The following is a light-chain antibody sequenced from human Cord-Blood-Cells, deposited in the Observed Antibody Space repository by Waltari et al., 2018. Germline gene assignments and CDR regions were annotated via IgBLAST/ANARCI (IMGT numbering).Light chain of an antibody. J-gene: IGLJ3*02. CDR1: SSDFGGYNL. CDR2: EGS. CDR3: CSYAGSSTWV. Sequence: QPALTQPAAVSGSPGQSIPISCPGTSSDFGGYNLVPWYQQHPGKAPKLMIYEGSNRPSGVSNRFSGSKSGNTASLTISGLQAEDEADYYCCSYAGSSTWVFGGGTKLTVL. V-gene: IGLV2-23*01.